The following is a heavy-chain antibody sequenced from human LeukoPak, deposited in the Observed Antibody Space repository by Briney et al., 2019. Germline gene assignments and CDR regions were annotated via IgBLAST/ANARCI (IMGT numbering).Heavy chain of an antibody. V-gene: IGHV3-33*01. CDR3: ARVPRHTYRMWYYFDY. CDR2: IWYDGSNK. D-gene: IGHD2-21*01. Sequence: GGSLRPSCAASGFTFSSYGMHWVRQAPGKGLEWVAVIWYDGSNKYYADSVKGRFTISRDNSKNTLYLQMNSLRAEDTAVYYCARVPRHTYRMWYYFDYWGQGTLVTVSS. J-gene: IGHJ4*02. CDR1: GFTFSSYG.